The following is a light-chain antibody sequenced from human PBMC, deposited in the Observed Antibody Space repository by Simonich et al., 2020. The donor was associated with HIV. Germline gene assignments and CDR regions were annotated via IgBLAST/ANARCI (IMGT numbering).Light chain of an antibody. J-gene: IGKJ4*01. Sequence: DIVMTQSPDSLAVSLGERATINCKSSQSVLYSSNNKNYLAWYQQRPGQPPKLLIYWASTRASGVPDRFSGSGSGTDYTLTISSLQAADVAVYYCQQYYSALSFGGGTRVEIK. CDR2: WAS. CDR3: QQYYSALS. V-gene: IGKV4-1*01. CDR1: QSVLYSSNNKNY.